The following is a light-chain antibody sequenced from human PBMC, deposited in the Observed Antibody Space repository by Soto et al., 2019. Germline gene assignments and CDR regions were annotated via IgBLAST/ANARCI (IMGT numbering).Light chain of an antibody. CDR2: WGS. V-gene: IGKV2-28*01. J-gene: IGKJ5*01. Sequence: DIVMTQSPLSLPVTPGEPASISCRSSQSLLHSSGNNYLDWYVPKPGQSPQLLIHWGSNRASVVPDRVSGSGSGTDFTLQISRVEAEDVEIYYCMQAPQTPITFGQGTRLEIQ. CDR1: QSLLHSSGNNY. CDR3: MQAPQTPIT.